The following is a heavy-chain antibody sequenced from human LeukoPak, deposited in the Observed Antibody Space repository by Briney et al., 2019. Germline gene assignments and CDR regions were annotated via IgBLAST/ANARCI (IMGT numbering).Heavy chain of an antibody. D-gene: IGHD3-10*01. V-gene: IGHV4-34*01. CDR2: INHSGST. CDR3: ARQLWFGEVSYFDY. Sequence: SETLSLTCAVYGGSFSGYYWSWIRQPPGKGLEWIGEINHSGSTSYNPSLKSRVTISVDTSKNQFSLKLSSVTAADTAVYYCARQLWFGEVSYFDYWGQGTLVTVSS. CDR1: GGSFSGYY. J-gene: IGHJ4*02.